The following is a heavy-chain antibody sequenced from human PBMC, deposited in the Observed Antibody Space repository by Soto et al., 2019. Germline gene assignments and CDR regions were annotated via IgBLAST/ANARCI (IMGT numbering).Heavy chain of an antibody. J-gene: IGHJ4*02. V-gene: IGHV4-59*01. CDR3: ASYRGALYFES. Sequence: TSETLSLNCSVSGRSMSSNYWSWIRQSPDKGLEWLGYVFYGGTDYSPSLGGRVSMSVETSKSQFSLKLTSVTVADTAVYYCASYRGALYFESWGPGILVTVSS. D-gene: IGHD3-16*01. CDR1: GRSMSSNY. CDR2: VFYGGT.